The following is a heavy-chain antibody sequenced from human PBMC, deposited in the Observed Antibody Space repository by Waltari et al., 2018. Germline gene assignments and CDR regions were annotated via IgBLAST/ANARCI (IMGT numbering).Heavy chain of an antibody. Sequence: QLQLVESGGGVVQPGKSLGLSCAASGLSLSHYGMHWVRQAPGRGLEWVALLWFEGGDEYYADSVRGRFTISRDNSKNLLYLHMDSLRVDDTAVYYCAKDAFGNTYMDHWGQGTLVTVSS. CDR1: GLSLSHYG. D-gene: IGHD3-16*01. J-gene: IGHJ4*02. CDR3: AKDAFGNTYMDH. CDR2: LWFEGGDE. V-gene: IGHV3-30*18.